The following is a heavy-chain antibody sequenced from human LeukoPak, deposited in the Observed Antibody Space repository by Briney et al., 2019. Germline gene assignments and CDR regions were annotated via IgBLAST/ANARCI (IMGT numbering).Heavy chain of an antibody. CDR3: ARAQTLKVEDIVVVVAARFNY. CDR1: GGSFSGYY. V-gene: IGHV4-34*01. J-gene: IGHJ4*02. D-gene: IGHD2-15*01. CDR2: INHSGST. Sequence: SETLSLTCAVYGGSFSGYYWSWIRQPPGKGLEWIGEINHSGSTNYNPSLKSRVTISVDTSKDQFSLKLSSVTAADTAVYYCARAQTLKVEDIVVVVAARFNYGAQETRVTASS.